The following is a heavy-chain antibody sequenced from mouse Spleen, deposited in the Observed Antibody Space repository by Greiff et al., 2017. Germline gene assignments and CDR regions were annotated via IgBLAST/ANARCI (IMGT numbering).Heavy chain of an antibody. CDR3: ARSSYGEGFWFAY. J-gene: IGHJ3*01. Sequence: QVQLQQPGAELVKPGASVKLSCKASGYTFTSYWMHWVKQRPGQGLEWIGMIHPNSGSTNYNEKFKSKATLTVDKSSSTAYMQLSSLTSEDSAVYYCARSSYGEGFWFAYWGQGTLVTVSA. V-gene: IGHV1-64*01. CDR2: IHPNSGST. D-gene: IGHD2-13*01. CDR1: GYTFTSYW.